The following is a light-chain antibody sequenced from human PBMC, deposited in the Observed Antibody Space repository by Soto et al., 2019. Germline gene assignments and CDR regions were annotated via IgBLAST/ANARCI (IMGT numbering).Light chain of an antibody. CDR3: SSYANTNGFG. CDR2: EVT. Sequence: QSALTQPPSASGSPGQSVTISCTGTSSVVGAYDYVSWYQQHPGEAPKLMIYEVTKRPSGVPDRFSGSKSGNTASLTVSGLQAEDEADYYCSSYANTNGFGFGTGTKVTVL. J-gene: IGLJ1*01. CDR1: SSVVGAYDY. V-gene: IGLV2-8*01.